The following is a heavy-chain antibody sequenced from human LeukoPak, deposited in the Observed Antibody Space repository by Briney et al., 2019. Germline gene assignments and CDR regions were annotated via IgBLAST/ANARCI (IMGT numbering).Heavy chain of an antibody. J-gene: IGHJ4*02. V-gene: IGHV4-61*01. CDR1: GGSISSSSYY. CDR3: ARDTVPWVFDY. CDR2: IYYSGST. D-gene: IGHD3-16*01. Sequence: TSSETLSLTCTVSGGSISSSSYYWGWIRQPPGKGLEWIGYIYYSGSTNYNPSLKSRVTISVDTSKNQFSLKLSSVTAADTAVYYCARDTVPWVFDYWGQGTLVTVSS.